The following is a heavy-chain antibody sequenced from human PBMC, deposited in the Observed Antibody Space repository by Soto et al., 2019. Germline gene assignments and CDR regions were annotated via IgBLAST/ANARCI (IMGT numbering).Heavy chain of an antibody. CDR3: ARGNYDFWSGYSPDYGMDV. D-gene: IGHD3-3*01. J-gene: IGHJ6*02. CDR2: IYYSGST. Sequence: ASETLSLTCTVSGGSISSGDYYWSWIRQPPGKGLEWIGYIYYSGSTYYNPSLKSRVTISVDTSKNQFSLKLSSVTAADTAVYYCARGNYDFWSGYSPDYGMDVWGQGTTVTVSS. V-gene: IGHV4-30-4*01. CDR1: GGSISSGDYY.